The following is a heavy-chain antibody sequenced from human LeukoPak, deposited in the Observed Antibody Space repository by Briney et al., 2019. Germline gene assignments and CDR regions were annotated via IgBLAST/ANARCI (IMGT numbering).Heavy chain of an antibody. CDR3: AKDYYDSSGSGYYFDY. Sequence: PGGSLRLSCAASGFTFSSYAMSWVRQAPGKGLEWVSAISGSGGSTYYADSVKGRFTISRDNSKNTLYLQMNSLRAEDTAVYYCAKDYYDSSGSGYYFDYWGQGTLVTVSS. D-gene: IGHD3-22*01. J-gene: IGHJ4*02. V-gene: IGHV3-23*01. CDR1: GFTFSSYA. CDR2: ISGSGGST.